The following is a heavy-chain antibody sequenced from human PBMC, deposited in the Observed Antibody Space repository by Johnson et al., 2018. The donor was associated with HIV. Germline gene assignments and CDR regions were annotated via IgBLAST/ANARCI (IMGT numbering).Heavy chain of an antibody. CDR1: GFTFSSYG. J-gene: IGHJ3*02. V-gene: IGHV3-30*03. D-gene: IGHD3/OR15-3a*01. CDR3: AMGTGDHDAFDI. CDR2: ISYDGSNK. Sequence: QLVESGGGLVQPGGSLRLSCAASGFTFSSYGMHWVRQAPGKGLEWVAVISYDGSNKYYADYVKGRFTISRDNSKNTLYLQMNSLRAEDTAVYYCAMGTGDHDAFDIWGQGTMVTVSS.